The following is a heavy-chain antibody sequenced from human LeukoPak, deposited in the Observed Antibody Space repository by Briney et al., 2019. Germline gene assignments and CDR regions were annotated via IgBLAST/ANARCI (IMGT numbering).Heavy chain of an antibody. CDR3: ARDHVELELTY. J-gene: IGHJ4*02. CDR2: IYYSGST. Sequence: PSETLSLTCTVSGGSISSSSYYWGWIRQPPGKGLEWIGSIYYSGSTYYNPSLKSRVTISVDTSKNQFSLKLSSVTAADTAVYYCARDHVELELTYWGQGTLVTVSS. CDR1: GGSISSSSYY. D-gene: IGHD1-7*01. V-gene: IGHV4-39*07.